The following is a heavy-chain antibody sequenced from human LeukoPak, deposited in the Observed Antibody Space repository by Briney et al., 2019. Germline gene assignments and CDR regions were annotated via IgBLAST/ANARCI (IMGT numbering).Heavy chain of an antibody. V-gene: IGHV4-39*01. CDR1: GDSISRSIYY. D-gene: IGHD3-10*01. Sequence: TSETLSLTCTLSGDSISRSIYYWGWIRHPPGKGLEWIGSIYYSGSTFFNPSLESRATISVDTSKNQFSLRLTSVTAADTAVYSCATVRFGHGVYWGQGTLVTVSS. J-gene: IGHJ4*02. CDR3: ATVRFGHGVY. CDR2: IYYSGST.